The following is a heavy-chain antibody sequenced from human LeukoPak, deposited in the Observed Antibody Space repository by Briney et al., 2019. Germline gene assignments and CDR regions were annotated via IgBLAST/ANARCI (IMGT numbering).Heavy chain of an antibody. V-gene: IGHV3-7*05. Sequence: PGGSLRLSCAASGFNFDHYWMTWVRQAPGKGLEWVANINQDGSQKYYVDSVKGRFTVSRDNAKNSLYLQMNSLRGEDTAVYYCARDKGPIIAVAPFDYWGQGTLVTVSS. CDR2: INQDGSQK. CDR1: GFNFDHYW. CDR3: ARDKGPIIAVAPFDY. J-gene: IGHJ4*02. D-gene: IGHD6-19*01.